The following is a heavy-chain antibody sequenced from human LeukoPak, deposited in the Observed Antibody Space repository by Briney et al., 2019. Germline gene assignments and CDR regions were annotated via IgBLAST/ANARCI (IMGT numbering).Heavy chain of an antibody. Sequence: GGSLRLSCAASGFTFASFAMSWVRQAPGKGLEWISSLTHSGGYTYYAESVKGRFTISRDNSEDTAIYYCAKDIGDSTGYYSDAFDIWGHGTMVTVSS. CDR1: GFTFASFA. D-gene: IGHD3-22*01. V-gene: IGHV3-23*01. CDR3: AFDI. J-gene: IGHJ3*02. CDR2: LTHSGGYT.